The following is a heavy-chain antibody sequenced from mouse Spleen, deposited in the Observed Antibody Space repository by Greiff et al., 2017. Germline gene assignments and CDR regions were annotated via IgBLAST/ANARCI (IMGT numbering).Heavy chain of an antibody. J-gene: IGHJ2*01. V-gene: IGHV1-69*01. CDR2: IDPSDSYT. CDR3: AGSKNYFDY. CDR1: GYTFTSYW. Sequence: VQLQQPGAELVMPGASVKLSCKASGYTFTSYWMHWVKQRPGQGLEWIGEIDPSDSYTNYNQKFKGKATLTVDKSSSTAYMQLSSLTSEDSAVYYCAGSKNYFDYWGQGTTLTVSS.